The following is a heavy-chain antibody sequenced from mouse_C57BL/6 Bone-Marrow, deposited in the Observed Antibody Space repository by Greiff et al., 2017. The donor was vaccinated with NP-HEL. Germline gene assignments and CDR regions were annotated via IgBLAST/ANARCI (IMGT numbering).Heavy chain of an antibody. CDR3: ARGELLLRPFAY. Sequence: VQLQQSGAELARPGASVKLSCKASGYTFTSYGISWVKQRTGQGLEWIGEIYPRSGNTYYTEKFKGKATLTADKSSSTAYMELRSLTSEDSAVYFCARGELLLRPFAYWGQGTLVTVSA. CDR1: GYTFTSYG. CDR2: IYPRSGNT. D-gene: IGHD1-1*01. V-gene: IGHV1-81*01. J-gene: IGHJ3*01.